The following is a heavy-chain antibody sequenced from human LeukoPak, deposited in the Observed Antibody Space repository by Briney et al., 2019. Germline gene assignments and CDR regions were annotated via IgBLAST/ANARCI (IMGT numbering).Heavy chain of an antibody. CDR3: ARGSSSSNFDY. V-gene: IGHV4-59*01. J-gene: IGHJ4*02. Sequence: SETLSLTCTVSGGSISSYYWSLIRQPPGKGLEWIGYIYYSGSTNYNPSLKSRVTISVDTSKNQFSLKLSSVTAADTAVYYCARGSSSSNFDYWGQGTLVTVSS. CDR2: IYYSGST. CDR1: GGSISSYY. D-gene: IGHD6-6*01.